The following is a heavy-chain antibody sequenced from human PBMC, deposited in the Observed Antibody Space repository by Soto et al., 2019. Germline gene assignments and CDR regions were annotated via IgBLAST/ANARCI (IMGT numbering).Heavy chain of an antibody. CDR2: MNPNSGNT. V-gene: IGHV1-8*01. Sequence: ASVKVSCKASGYTFTSYDINWVRQATGQGLEWMGWMNPNSGNTGYAQKFQGRVSLTRDTSISTAFMEPNSLSADDTAVYYCARGPYYDSSGYHVAVDYWGQGTAVTVSS. CDR1: GYTFTSYD. CDR3: ARGPYYDSSGYHVAVDY. J-gene: IGHJ4*02. D-gene: IGHD3-22*01.